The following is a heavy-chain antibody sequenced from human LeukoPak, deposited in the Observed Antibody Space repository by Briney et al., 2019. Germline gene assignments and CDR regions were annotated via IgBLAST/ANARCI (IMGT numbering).Heavy chain of an antibody. CDR1: GFTFSSYS. Sequence: PGGSLRLSCAASGFTFSSYSMNWDRQAPGKGLEWVSNIRSNGDTVAYADSVKGRFTTSRDNAKNSLYLEMDSLRDEDTAVYYCVRDTFYAFDMWGQGTMVTVSS. J-gene: IGHJ3*02. CDR2: IRSNGDTV. CDR3: VRDTFYAFDM. V-gene: IGHV3-48*02. D-gene: IGHD2/OR15-2a*01.